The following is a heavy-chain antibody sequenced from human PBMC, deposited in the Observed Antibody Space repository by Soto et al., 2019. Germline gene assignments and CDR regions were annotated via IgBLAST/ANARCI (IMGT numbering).Heavy chain of an antibody. CDR1: GDYVSSAGHY. V-gene: IGHV4-61*08. CDR2: VYYTGSA. J-gene: IGHJ4*02. D-gene: IGHD3-10*01. Sequence: SETLSLTCTVSGDYVSSAGHYWSWIRQPPGKGLEWIGDVYYTGSAKYNPSLKSRVTISLDTSKNQYSLTLNSVTAADTAVYYCARDRRYFGSGSYYPYYFDYWGQGTLVTVSS. CDR3: ARDRRYFGSGSYYPYYFDY.